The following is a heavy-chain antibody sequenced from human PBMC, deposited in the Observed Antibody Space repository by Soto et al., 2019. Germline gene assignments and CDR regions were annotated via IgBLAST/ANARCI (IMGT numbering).Heavy chain of an antibody. V-gene: IGHV3-30*18. CDR1: GFTFSSYG. J-gene: IGHJ4*02. D-gene: IGHD3-10*01. CDR3: AKDSWGFGELLSVDY. CDR2: ISYDGSNK. Sequence: GGSLRLSCAASGFTFSSYGMHWVRQAPGKGLEWVAVISYDGSNKYYADSVKGRFTISRDNSKNTLYLQMNSLRAEDTAVYYCAKDSWGFGELLSVDYWGQGTLVTVSS.